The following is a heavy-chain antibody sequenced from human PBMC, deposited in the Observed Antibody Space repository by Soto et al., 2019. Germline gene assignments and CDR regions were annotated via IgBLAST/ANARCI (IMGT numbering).Heavy chain of an antibody. V-gene: IGHV4-4*02. CDR2: IYHSGST. D-gene: IGHD2-15*01. Sequence: QVQLQESGPGLLRPSGTLSLTCAVSGGSISSNNWWSWVRQPPGKGLEWIGEIYHSGSTNYNPSLKSRVTMSVVPYQNLFSLTLNSGTAADTAFYYCARDQGSHPGDWGQGTLVSVSS. CDR1: GGSISSNNW. J-gene: IGHJ4*02. CDR3: ARDQGSHPGD.